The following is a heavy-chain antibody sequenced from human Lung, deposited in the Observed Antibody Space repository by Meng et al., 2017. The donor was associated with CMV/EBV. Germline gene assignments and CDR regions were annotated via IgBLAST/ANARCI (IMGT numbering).Heavy chain of an antibody. V-gene: IGHV1-2*02. CDR3: ARVQFLEKPNDAFNI. D-gene: IGHD2-21*01. Sequence: ASVXVSXKASGYTFIGYHIHWVRQAPGQGLEWMGWINPNPNFDDTAYAQKFQGRVTITRDMSISTAYMELTRLRPDDTAVYYCARVQFLEKPNDAFNIWGQGTMVT. J-gene: IGHJ3*02. CDR2: INPNPNFDDT. CDR1: GYTFIGYH.